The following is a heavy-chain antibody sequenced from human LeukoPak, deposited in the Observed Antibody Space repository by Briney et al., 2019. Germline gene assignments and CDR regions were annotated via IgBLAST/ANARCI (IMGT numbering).Heavy chain of an antibody. CDR3: AKDGERGSYSYFDS. J-gene: IGHJ4*02. CDR2: ISGSTGST. CDR1: GFTFSSYA. V-gene: IGHV3-23*01. Sequence: GGSLRLSCAASGFTFSSYAMSWVRQAPGKGLEWVSAISGSTGSTYYADSVKGPFTISRDNSKNTLYLQMKSLRAEDTAVYYCAKDGERGSYSYFDSWGQGTLVTVSS. D-gene: IGHD1-26*01.